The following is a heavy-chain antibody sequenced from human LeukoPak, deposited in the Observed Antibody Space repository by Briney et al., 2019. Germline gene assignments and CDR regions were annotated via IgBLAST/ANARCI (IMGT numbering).Heavy chain of an antibody. V-gene: IGHV3-30*18. CDR3: AKDDTAGAYLEVATISPGFDY. J-gene: IGHJ4*02. D-gene: IGHD5-12*01. CDR1: GFTFSSYG. Sequence: GRSLRLSCAASGFTFSSYGMHWVRQAPGKGLEWVAVISYDGSNKYYADSVKGRFTISRDNSKNTLYLQMNSLRAEDTAVYYCAKDDTAGAYLEVATISPGFDYWGQGTLVTVSS. CDR2: ISYDGSNK.